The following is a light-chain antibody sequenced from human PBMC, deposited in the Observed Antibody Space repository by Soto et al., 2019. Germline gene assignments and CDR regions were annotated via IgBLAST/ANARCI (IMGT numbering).Light chain of an antibody. CDR3: QQYNSYSRT. CDR1: QGISSA. Sequence: IQMTQSPSSLSASVGDSVTITCRASQGISSALAWYQQTSGRPPKLLIYDASTLESGVPSRFSGSGSGTEFTLTISSLQPDDFATYYCQQYNSYSRTFGQGTKVDIK. J-gene: IGKJ1*01. V-gene: IGKV1-13*02. CDR2: DAS.